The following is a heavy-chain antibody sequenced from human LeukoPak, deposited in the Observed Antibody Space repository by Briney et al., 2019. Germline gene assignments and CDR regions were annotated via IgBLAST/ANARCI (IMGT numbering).Heavy chain of an antibody. V-gene: IGHV3-23*01. CDR2: ISGSGSST. J-gene: IGHJ3*02. D-gene: IGHD2-21*01. Sequence: GGSLRLSCAASGFTFSSYAMSWVRQAPGQGLEWVSAISGSGSSTYYADSVKGRFTISSDNSKTTLYLQMNSLRAEDTAVYYCAKPTYSSAFLHAFDIWGQGTMVTVSS. CDR3: AKPTYSSAFLHAFDI. CDR1: GFTFSSYA.